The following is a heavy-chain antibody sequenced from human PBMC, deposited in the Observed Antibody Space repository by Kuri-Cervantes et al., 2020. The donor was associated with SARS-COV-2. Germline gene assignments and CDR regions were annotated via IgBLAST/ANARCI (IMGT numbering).Heavy chain of an antibody. V-gene: IGHV4-39*01. CDR2: IYYSGST. CDR3: ARQMMSSITIFGVVITRNWFDP. D-gene: IGHD3-3*01. J-gene: IGHJ5*02. CDR1: GFSVTSGSYY. Sequence: SETLSLTCSVSGFSVTSGSYYWSWLRQSPGKGLEWIGYIYYSGSTYYNPSLKSRVTISVDTSKNQFSLKLSSVTAADTAVYYCARQMMSSITIFGVVITRNWFDPWGQGTLVTVSS.